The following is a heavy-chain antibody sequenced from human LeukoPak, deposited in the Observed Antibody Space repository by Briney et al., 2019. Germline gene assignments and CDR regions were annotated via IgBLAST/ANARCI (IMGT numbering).Heavy chain of an antibody. V-gene: IGHV3-23*01. CDR3: AKDSTYYYGSGSFPHDY. CDR1: GFTVSSYA. Sequence: GGSLRLSCAASGFTVSSYAMSWVRQAPGKGLEWLSAISGSGGSTYYADSVKGRFTISRDNSKNTLYLQMNSLRAEDTAVYYCAKDSTYYYGSGSFPHDYWGQGTLVTVSS. D-gene: IGHD3-10*01. CDR2: ISGSGGST. J-gene: IGHJ4*02.